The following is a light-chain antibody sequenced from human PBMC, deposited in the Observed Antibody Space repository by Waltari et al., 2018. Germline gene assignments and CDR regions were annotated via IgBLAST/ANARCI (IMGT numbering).Light chain of an antibody. CDR1: RTVFFSSNNKDF. V-gene: IGKV4-1*01. CDR3: QQFYITPQT. Sequence: DIVMTQSPDSLAVSLGERATINARSSRTVFFSSNNKDFLSWYQQRPGQPPKLLIYWASTRESGVPDRFSGSGSGTNFTLTINGLQAEDVAVYYCQQFYITPQTFGQGTRVEIK. CDR2: WAS. J-gene: IGKJ2*01.